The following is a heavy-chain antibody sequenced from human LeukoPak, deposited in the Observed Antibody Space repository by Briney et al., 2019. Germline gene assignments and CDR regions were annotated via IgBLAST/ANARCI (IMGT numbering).Heavy chain of an antibody. Sequence: GGSLRLSCAASGFTFSSYEMNWVRQAPGKGLEWVSYISSSGSTIYYADSVKGRFTISRDNAKNSLYLQMNRLRAEETAVYYCASGGFGELSHDYWGQGNLVTVSS. V-gene: IGHV3-48*03. CDR1: GFTFSSYE. D-gene: IGHD3-10*01. J-gene: IGHJ4*02. CDR2: ISSSGSTI. CDR3: ASGGFGELSHDY.